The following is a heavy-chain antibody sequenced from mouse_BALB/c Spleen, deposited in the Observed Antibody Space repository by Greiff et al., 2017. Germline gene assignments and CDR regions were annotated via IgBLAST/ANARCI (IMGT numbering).Heavy chain of an antibody. V-gene: IGHV1-7*01. Sequence: QVQLKESGAELAKPGASVKMSCKASGYTFTSYWMHWVKQRPGQGLEWIGYINPSTGYTEYNQKFKDKATLTADKSSSTAYMQLSSLTSEDSAVYYCAREWYYGTFDYWGQGTTLTVSS. CDR3: AREWYYGTFDY. CDR1: GYTFTSYW. CDR2: INPSTGYT. J-gene: IGHJ2*01. D-gene: IGHD2-1*01.